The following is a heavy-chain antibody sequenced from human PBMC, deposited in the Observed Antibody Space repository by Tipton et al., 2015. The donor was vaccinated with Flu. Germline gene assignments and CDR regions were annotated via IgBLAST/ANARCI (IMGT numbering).Heavy chain of an antibody. CDR3: ARGSGSGTFMIFDL. CDR2: MYTSGST. D-gene: IGHD3-10*01. Sequence: LRLSCTVSGGSISSYYWSWIRQPAGKGLEWIGRMYTSGSTNYNPSLKSRLAMSADASKQQFSLKLSSMTAADTAVYYCARGSGSGTFMIFDLWGQGTLVTVSS. J-gene: IGHJ4*02. V-gene: IGHV4-4*07. CDR1: GGSISSYY.